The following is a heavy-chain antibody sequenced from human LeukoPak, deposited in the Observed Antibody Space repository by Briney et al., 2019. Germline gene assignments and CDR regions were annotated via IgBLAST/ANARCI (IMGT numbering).Heavy chain of an antibody. CDR3: AGAWYDSSSPLDY. CDR2: INPNSGGT. J-gene: IGHJ4*02. V-gene: IGHV1-2*02. Sequence: ASVKVSCKASGYTFTGYYMHWVRQAPGQGLEWMGWINPNSGGTNYAQKFQGRVTMTRDTSISTAYMELSRLRSDDTAVYYCAGAWYDSSSPLDYWGQGTLVTISS. D-gene: IGHD6-13*01. CDR1: GYTFTGYY.